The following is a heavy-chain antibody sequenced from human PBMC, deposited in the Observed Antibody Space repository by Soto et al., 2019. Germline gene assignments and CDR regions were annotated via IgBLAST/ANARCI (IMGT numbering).Heavy chain of an antibody. V-gene: IGHV1-69*05. CDR3: ARDLVATYYYYYGMDV. CDR1: GGTFSNYA. Sequence: SVKVSCKAFGGTFSNYAISWVRQAPGQGLEWMGGIIPIFGTANYAQKFQGRVTITRDTSASTAYMELSSLRSEDTAVYYCARDLVATYYYYYGMDVWGQGTTVTVSS. CDR2: IIPIFGTA. J-gene: IGHJ6*02. D-gene: IGHD5-12*01.